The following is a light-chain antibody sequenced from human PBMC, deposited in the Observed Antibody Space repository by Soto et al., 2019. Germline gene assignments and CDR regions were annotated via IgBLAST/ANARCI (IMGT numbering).Light chain of an antibody. CDR3: QQYNNWPPTT. V-gene: IGKV3-15*01. CDR2: GAS. J-gene: IGKJ1*01. CDR1: ESVSSN. Sequence: EIVLTQSPSTLSLSPGERGTLSCRASESVSSNLAWYQQKPGQAPRLLIYGASTRATGIPARFSGSGSGTEFTLTISSLQSEDFAVYYCQQYNNWPPTTFGQGTKVDI.